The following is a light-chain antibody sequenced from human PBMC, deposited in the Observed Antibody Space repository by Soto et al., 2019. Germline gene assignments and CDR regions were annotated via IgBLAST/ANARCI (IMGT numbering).Light chain of an antibody. V-gene: IGKV3-20*01. J-gene: IGKJ4*01. CDR1: QTVTSTY. Sequence: EIVLTQSPGTLSFSPGERATLSCRASQTVTSTYLSWYQQKPGQAPRLLIYGASSRATGIPDRFSGSGSGTDFALTISRLEPEDFAMYYCQQYGRSLTFGGGTKVDIK. CDR3: QQYGRSLT. CDR2: GAS.